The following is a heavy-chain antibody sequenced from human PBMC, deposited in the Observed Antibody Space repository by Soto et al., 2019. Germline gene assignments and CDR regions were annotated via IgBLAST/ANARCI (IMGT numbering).Heavy chain of an antibody. D-gene: IGHD3-3*01. J-gene: IGHJ4*01. CDR3: ARDQRRDYDFWSGYSQGFDY. CDR1: GYTFTMKA. V-gene: IGHV1-3*01. Sequence: QVQLVQSGSEVKKPGASVRVSCEASGYTFTMKAIHWVRQAPGQRLEWMGWINAANGNTKSSQKFQGRVCITRYTSASTACMELRSVRSEDTALYYCARDQRRDYDFWSGYSQGFDYWGHGTLVTVSS. CDR2: INAANGNT.